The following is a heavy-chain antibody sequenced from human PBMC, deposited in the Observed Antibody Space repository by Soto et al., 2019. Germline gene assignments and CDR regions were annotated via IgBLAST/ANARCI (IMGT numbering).Heavy chain of an antibody. CDR3: ARAVAVAADFDH. CDR2: INAGDGNT. J-gene: IGHJ4*02. CDR1: GYTFTGYA. D-gene: IGHD6-19*01. Sequence: QVQLVQSGAEEKKPGASVKVSCKASGYTFTGYAMHWVRQAPGQRLEWMGWINAGDGNTKYSQKFQGKVTITRGTAASTVYMELSSLRSEDTAVYYWARAVAVAADFDHWGQGTLVTVSS. V-gene: IGHV1-3*05.